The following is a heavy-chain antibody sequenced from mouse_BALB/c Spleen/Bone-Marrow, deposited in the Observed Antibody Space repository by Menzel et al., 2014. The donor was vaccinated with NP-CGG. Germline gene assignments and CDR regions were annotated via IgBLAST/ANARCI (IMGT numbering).Heavy chain of an antibody. J-gene: IGHJ4*01. CDR2: ISNGGGST. Sequence: EVKVVESGGGLVQPGGSLKLSCAASGFTFSSYTMSWVRQTPEKRLEWVAYISNGGGSTYYPDTVKGRFTISRDNAKNTLYLQMSSLKSEDTAMYYCARGLRGYAMDYRGQGTSVTVSS. V-gene: IGHV5-12-2*01. D-gene: IGHD2-4*01. CDR3: ARGLRGYAMDY. CDR1: GFTFSSYT.